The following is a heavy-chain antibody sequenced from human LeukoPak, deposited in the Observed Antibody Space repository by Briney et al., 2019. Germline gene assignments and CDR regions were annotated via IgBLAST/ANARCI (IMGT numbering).Heavy chain of an antibody. D-gene: IGHD5-24*01. V-gene: IGHV1-2*02. Sequence: ASVKVSCKASGYTFIGFYIHWVRQVPGQGLEWVGWIDPSSGDTKYARRFQGRVTMTRDTLIRTACMELSSLTSDDTAVYYCARDGAESGYNRYYYYYYMDVWGGGATVTVS. CDR3: ARDGAESGYNRYYYYYYMDV. CDR2: IDPSSGDT. CDR1: GYTFIGFY. J-gene: IGHJ6*03.